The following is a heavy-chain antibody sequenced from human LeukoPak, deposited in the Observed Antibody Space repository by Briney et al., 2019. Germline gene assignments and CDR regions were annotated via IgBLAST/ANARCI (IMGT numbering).Heavy chain of an antibody. CDR2: IYHSGST. D-gene: IGHD3-10*01. CDR3: ARSSHYGSGSYDY. V-gene: IGHV4-38-2*02. CDR1: GYSISSGYY. Sequence: SETLSLTSTLYGYSISSGYYWGWIRQPPGKGLEWVGSIYHSGSTYYNPSLKSRVTISVDTSKNQLSLKLSSVTAADTAVYYCARSSHYGSGSYDYWGQGTLVTVSS. J-gene: IGHJ4*02.